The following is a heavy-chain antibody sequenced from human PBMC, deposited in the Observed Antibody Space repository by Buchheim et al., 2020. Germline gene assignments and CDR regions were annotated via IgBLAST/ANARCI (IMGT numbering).Heavy chain of an antibody. D-gene: IGHD6-13*01. J-gene: IGHJ4*02. CDR1: GFTFSSYS. CDR2: ISSSSTI. V-gene: IGHV3-48*01. Sequence: EVQLVESGGGLVQPGGSLRLSCAASGFTFSSYSMNWVRQAPGKGLEWVSYISSSSTIYYAESVKGRFTISRDNAKNSLYLQMNSLRAEDTAVYYCARNSGDSSWSFDYWGQGTL. CDR3: ARNSGDSSWSFDY.